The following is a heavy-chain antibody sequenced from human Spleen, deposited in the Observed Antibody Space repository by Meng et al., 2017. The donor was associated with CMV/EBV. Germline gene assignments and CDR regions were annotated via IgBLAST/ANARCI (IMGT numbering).Heavy chain of an antibody. Sequence: SVKVSCKASGGTFSSYAISWVRQAPGQGLEWMGGIIPILGIANYAQKFQGRVTITADKSTSTAYMELSSLRSEDTAVYFCARGAYHGSRGYLTLNYWGQGTLVTVSS. CDR2: IIPILGIA. V-gene: IGHV1-69*10. CDR3: ARGAYHGSRGYLTLNY. D-gene: IGHD3-22*01. J-gene: IGHJ4*02. CDR1: GGTFSSYA.